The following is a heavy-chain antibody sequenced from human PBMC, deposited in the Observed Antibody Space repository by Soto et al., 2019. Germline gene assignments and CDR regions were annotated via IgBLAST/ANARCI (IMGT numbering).Heavy chain of an antibody. CDR1: GYAFTTYG. V-gene: IGHV1-18*01. CDR3: ARGRYGDY. Sequence: QVHLVQSGAEVKKPGASVKVSCKGSGYAFTTYGITWVRQAPGQGLEWMGWISAHNGNTNYAQKLQGRVTVTRDTSTNTAYMELRSLGSDDTAVYYCARGRYGDYWGQGALVTVSS. J-gene: IGHJ4*02. CDR2: ISAHNGNT. D-gene: IGHD4-17*01.